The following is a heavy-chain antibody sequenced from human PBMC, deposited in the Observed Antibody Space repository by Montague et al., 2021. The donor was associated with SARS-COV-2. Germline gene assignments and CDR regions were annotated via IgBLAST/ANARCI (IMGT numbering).Heavy chain of an antibody. D-gene: IGHD2-21*01. CDR3: ARAPRGLLQGRDFYYFDY. J-gene: IGHJ4*02. CDR2: IYYSGST. Sequence: SETLSLTCTVSGGSISSYYWSWIRQPPGKGLEWIVYIYYSGSTNYNPSLKSRVTISVDTSKNQFSLKLSSVTAADTAVYYCARAPRGLLQGRDFYYFDYWGQGTLVTVSS. V-gene: IGHV4-59*12. CDR1: GGSISSYY.